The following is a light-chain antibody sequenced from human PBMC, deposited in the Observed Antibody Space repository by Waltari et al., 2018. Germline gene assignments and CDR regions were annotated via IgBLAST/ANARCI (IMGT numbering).Light chain of an antibody. CDR2: EGS. J-gene: IGLJ3*02. CDR3: CSFASGSTWV. V-gene: IGLV2-23*01. CDR1: SSDLGSYNI. Sequence: QSALTQPASVSGSPGQSITISCTGTSSDLGSYNIVSWYQQHPGKAPKVIIYEGSKRPSWVSYRFSGSKSGNTASLTISGLQAEDEADYYCCSFASGSTWVFGGGTKLTVL.